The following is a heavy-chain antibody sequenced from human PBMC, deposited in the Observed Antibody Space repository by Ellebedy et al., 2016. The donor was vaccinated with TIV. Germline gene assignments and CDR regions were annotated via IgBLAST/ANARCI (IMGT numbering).Heavy chain of an antibody. CDR3: ARGVVSPFIAALPDYGLDV. Sequence: MPGGSLRLSCAASGFTFSSYGMHWVRQPPGKGLEWIGSIYYSGSTYYNPSLKSRVTISVDTSKNQYSLKLSYVTAADTAVYYCARGVVSPFIAALPDYGLDVWGQGTTVTVSS. V-gene: IGHV4-39*07. J-gene: IGHJ6*02. CDR2: IYYSGST. CDR1: GFTFSSYG. D-gene: IGHD6-6*01.